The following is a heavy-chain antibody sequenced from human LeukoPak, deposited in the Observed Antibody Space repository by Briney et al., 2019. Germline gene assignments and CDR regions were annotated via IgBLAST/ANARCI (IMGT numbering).Heavy chain of an antibody. CDR1: GFTFSSYG. CDR3: AKGDAKIVVAVAAMDV. J-gene: IGHJ6*04. V-gene: IGHV3-30*02. D-gene: IGHD2-15*01. Sequence: GGSLRLSCAASGFTFSSYGMHWVRQAPGQGLEWVAFIRYDGSNKYYADSVKGRFTISRDNSKNTLYLQMNSLRAEDTDVYYCAKGDAKIVVAVAAMDVWGKGTTVTVSS. CDR2: IRYDGSNK.